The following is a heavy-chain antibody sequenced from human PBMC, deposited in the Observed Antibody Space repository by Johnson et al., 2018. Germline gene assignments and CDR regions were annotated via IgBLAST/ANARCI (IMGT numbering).Heavy chain of an antibody. CDR3: AKANSYLTQYFQD. Sequence: ESGGGLVQPGESLRLSCAASGFIFSNYAMAWVRQAPGMGLECVSTITGSGAGTYYADSVKGRFIISRDNSKNTFYLQMNSLRAEDTAVYYCAKANSYLTQYFQDWGQGTLVTVSS. V-gene: IGHV3-23*01. D-gene: IGHD2-21*01. J-gene: IGHJ1*01. CDR1: GFIFSNYA. CDR2: ITGSGAGT.